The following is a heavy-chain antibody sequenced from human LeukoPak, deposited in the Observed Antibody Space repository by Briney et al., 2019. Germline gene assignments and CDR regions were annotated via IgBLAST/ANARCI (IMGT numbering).Heavy chain of an antibody. CDR3: AKDRRQWLATGAFDI. V-gene: IGHV3-30*18. CDR2: ISYDGSAK. CDR1: GFTFSNYG. D-gene: IGHD6-19*01. J-gene: IGHJ3*02. Sequence: GRSLRLSCAASGFTFSNYGMHWVRQAPGKGLEWEAVISYDGSAKYYGDSVKGRFTISRDSSTNTLYLQMNSLRPEDTAVYYCAKDRRQWLATGAFDIWGQGTMVTVSS.